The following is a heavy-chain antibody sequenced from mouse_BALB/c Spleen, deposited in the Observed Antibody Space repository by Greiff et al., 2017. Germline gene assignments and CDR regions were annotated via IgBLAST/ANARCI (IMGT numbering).Heavy chain of an antibody. J-gene: IGHJ1*01. V-gene: IGHV1-5*01. CDR2: IYPGNSDT. D-gene: IGHD1-1*01. CDR1: GYTFTSYW. CDR3: TNYYGSSYWYFDV. Sequence: EVQLQQSGTVLARPGASVKMSCKASGYTFTSYWMHWVKQRPGQGLEWIGAIYPGNSDTSYNQKFKGKAKLTAVTSTSTAYMELSSLTNEDSAVYYGTNYYGSSYWYFDVWGAGTTVTVSS.